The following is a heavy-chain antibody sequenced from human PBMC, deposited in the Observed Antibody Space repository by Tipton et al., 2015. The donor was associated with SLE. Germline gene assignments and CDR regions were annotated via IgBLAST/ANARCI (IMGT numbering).Heavy chain of an antibody. CDR3: ADATSGAGRAGYFYCCMDG. J-gene: IGHJ6*02. CDR2: MRYDGSNT. D-gene: IGHD2-15*01. CDR1: GFAFNRFN. V-gene: IGHV3-30*02. Sequence: SLRLSCAASGFAFNRFNMHWVRQAPGKGLEWVAFMRYDGSNTYYADSVKGPFTISREISKNILYLQINSLRVEDTARYYCADATSGAGRAGYFYCCMDGGGQGTAVAASS.